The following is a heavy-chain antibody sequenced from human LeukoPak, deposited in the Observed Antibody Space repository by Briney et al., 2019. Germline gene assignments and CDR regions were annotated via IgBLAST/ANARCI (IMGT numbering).Heavy chain of an antibody. J-gene: IGHJ5*02. CDR3: ARGHDDYDFWSGYRGNWFDP. CDR2: IYYSGST. Sequence: SETLSLTCTVSGDSISSYYWSWIRQPPGKGLEWIGYIYYSGSTNYNPSLKSRVTISVDTSKNQFSLKLSSVTAADTAVYYCARGHDDYDFWSGYRGNWFDPWGQGTLVTVSS. V-gene: IGHV4-59*01. CDR1: GDSISSYY. D-gene: IGHD3-3*01.